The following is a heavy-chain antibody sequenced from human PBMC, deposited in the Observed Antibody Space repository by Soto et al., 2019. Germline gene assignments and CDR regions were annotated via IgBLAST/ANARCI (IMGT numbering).Heavy chain of an antibody. CDR1: GYTFTSYG. V-gene: IGHV1-18*01. D-gene: IGHD5-12*01. J-gene: IGHJ6*02. CDR3: ARYGYESEYYYYGMNV. CDR2: ISAYNGNT. Sequence: ASVKVSCKASGYTFTSYGISWVRQAPGQGLEWMGWISAYNGNTNYAQKLQGRVTMTTDTSTSTAYMELRSLRSDDTAVYYCARYGYESEYYYYGMNVWGQGTTVTVSS.